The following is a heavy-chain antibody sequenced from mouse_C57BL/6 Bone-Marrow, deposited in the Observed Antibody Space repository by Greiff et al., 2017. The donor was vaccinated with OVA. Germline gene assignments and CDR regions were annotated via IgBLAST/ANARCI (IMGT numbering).Heavy chain of an antibody. D-gene: IGHD5-1*01. CDR3: AREGGGTYGYAMDY. CDR1: GYTFTSYG. Sequence: QVQLQQSGAELARPGASVKLSCKASGYTFTSYGISWVKQRTGQGLEWIGEIYPRSGNTYYNEKFKGKATLTADKSSSTAYMELRSLTSEDFAVYFCAREGGGTYGYAMDYWGQGTSVTVSS. V-gene: IGHV1-81*01. J-gene: IGHJ4*01. CDR2: IYPRSGNT.